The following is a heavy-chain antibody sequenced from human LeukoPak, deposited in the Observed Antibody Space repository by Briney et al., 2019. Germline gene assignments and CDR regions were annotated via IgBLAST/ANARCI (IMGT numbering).Heavy chain of an antibody. CDR3: ARGPGGIAARNYYYYMDV. J-gene: IGHJ6*03. Sequence: ASVKVSCKASGYTFTSYGISWVRQAPGQGLEWMGWISAYNGNTNYAQKLQGRVTMTTDTSTSTAYMELRSLRSDDTAVYYCARGPGGIAARNYYYYMDVWGKGTTVTVSS. CDR2: ISAYNGNT. D-gene: IGHD6-6*01. CDR1: GYTFTSYG. V-gene: IGHV1-18*01.